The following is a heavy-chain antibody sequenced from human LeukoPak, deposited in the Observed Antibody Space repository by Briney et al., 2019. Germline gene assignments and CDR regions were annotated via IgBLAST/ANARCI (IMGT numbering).Heavy chain of an antibody. V-gene: IGHV4-39*07. D-gene: IGHD2/OR15-2a*01. CDR1: GGSISNSISF. J-gene: IGHJ4*02. CDR3: ARDRGSTSGPDY. CDR2: IYYSGNT. Sequence: SETLSLTCSVSGGSISNSISFWGWIRQPPGKGLEWIASIYYSGNTYYNPSLKSRVTISVDTSKNQFSLKLSSVTAADTAVYYCARDRGSTSGPDYWGQGTLVSVSS.